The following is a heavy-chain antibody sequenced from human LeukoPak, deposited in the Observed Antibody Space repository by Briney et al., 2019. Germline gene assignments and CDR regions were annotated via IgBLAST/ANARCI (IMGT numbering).Heavy chain of an antibody. V-gene: IGHV1-46*04. CDR1: GYTFTSYY. CDR2: INPSGGST. CDR3: ARDYGSGGSVDY. D-gene: IGHD3-10*01. J-gene: IGHJ4*02. Sequence: ASVRVSCKASGYTFTSYYMHWVRQAPGQGLEWMGIINPSGGSTSYAQKLQGRVTITRDTSTSTVYMELSSLRSEDTAVYYCARDYGSGGSVDYWGQGTLVTVSS.